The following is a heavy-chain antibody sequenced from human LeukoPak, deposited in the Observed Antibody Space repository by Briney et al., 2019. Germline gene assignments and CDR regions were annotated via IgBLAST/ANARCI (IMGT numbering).Heavy chain of an antibody. D-gene: IGHD3-22*01. V-gene: IGHV1-69*13. CDR1: GGTFSSYA. CDR2: IIPIFGTA. CDR3: ARDLYYDRSGYLYY. J-gene: IGHJ4*02. Sequence: SVKVSCKASGGTFSSYAISWVRQAPGQGLEWMGGIIPIFGTANYAQKFQGRVTITADESTSTAYMELSSLRSEDTAVYYCARDLYYDRSGYLYYWGQGTLVTVSS.